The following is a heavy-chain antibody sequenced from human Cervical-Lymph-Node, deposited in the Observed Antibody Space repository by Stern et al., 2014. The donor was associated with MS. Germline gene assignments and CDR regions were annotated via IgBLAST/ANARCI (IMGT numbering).Heavy chain of an antibody. CDR3: ARPNSGWDEY. CDR1: GFTFSTHS. D-gene: IGHD6-19*01. CDR2: ISSSSDYI. Sequence: EVQLVESGGGLVKPGGSLRLSCAASGFTFSTHSMSWVRQAPGKGLEWVSSISSSSDYIKYADSVKGRFHISRDNAKNLVYLQMNSLRAADTAVYYCARPNSGWDEYWGQGTLVTVSS. V-gene: IGHV3-21*06. J-gene: IGHJ4*02.